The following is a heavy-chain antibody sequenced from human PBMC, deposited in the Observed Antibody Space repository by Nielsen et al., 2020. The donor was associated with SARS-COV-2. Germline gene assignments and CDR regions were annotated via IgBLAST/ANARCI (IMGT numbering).Heavy chain of an antibody. CDR1: GFTFDDYG. CDR3: ARTMTTVTTWVDGY. D-gene: IGHD4-17*01. CDR2: INWNGGST. Sequence: GESLKISCAASGFTFDDYGMSWVRQAPGKGLEWVSGINWNGGSTGYADSVKGRFTISRDNAKNSLYLQMNSLRAEDTAVYYCARTMTTVTTWVDGYWGQGTLVTVSS. J-gene: IGHJ4*02. V-gene: IGHV3-20*04.